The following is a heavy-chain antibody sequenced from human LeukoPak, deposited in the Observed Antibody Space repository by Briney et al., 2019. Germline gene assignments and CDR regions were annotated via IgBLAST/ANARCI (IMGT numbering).Heavy chain of an antibody. CDR2: IIPIFGTA. J-gene: IGHJ4*02. CDR1: GGTFSSYA. Sequence: SVKVSCKASGGTFSSYAISWVRQAPGQGLEWMGGIIPIFGTANYAQKFQGRVTITADESTSTAYMELSSLRSEDTAVYYCARDMVYCSSTSCYRPYYFDYWGQGTLVTVSS. V-gene: IGHV1-69*13. CDR3: ARDMVYCSSTSCYRPYYFDY. D-gene: IGHD2-2*01.